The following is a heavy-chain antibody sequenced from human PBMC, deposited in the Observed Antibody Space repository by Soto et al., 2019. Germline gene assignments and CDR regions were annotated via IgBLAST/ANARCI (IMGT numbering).Heavy chain of an antibody. CDR1: GFTVSSYA. J-gene: IGHJ6*02. D-gene: IGHD2-15*01. CDR2: ISSSGYI. CDR3: ARDCSGGSCYPGMDA. Sequence: GGSLRLSCAASGFTVSSYAMSWVRQAPGKGLEWLSSISSSGYIFSTDSVRGRFTISRDNAKNSVYLQINSLRAEDTAVYFCARDCSGGSCYPGMDAWGQGTTVTV. V-gene: IGHV3-21*01.